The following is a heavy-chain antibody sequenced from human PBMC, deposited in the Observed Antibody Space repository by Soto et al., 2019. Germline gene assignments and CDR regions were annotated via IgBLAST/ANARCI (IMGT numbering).Heavy chain of an antibody. D-gene: IGHD2-2*01. V-gene: IGHV4-31*03. CDR2: IYYSGST. CDR3: AKAESGCSSTSCYDWFDP. Sequence: SETLSLTCTVSGGSISSGGYYWSWIRQHPGKGLEWIGYIYYSGSTYYNPSLKSRVTISVDTSKNQFSLKLSSVTAADTAVYYCAKAESGCSSTSCYDWFDPWGQGTLVTVSS. CDR1: GGSISSGGYY. J-gene: IGHJ5*02.